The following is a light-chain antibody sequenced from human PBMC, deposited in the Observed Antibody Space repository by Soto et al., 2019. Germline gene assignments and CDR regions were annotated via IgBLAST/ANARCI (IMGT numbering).Light chain of an antibody. V-gene: IGKV3-20*01. Sequence: EIVLTQSPGTLSWSPGERATLSCRASQSVSSSYLAWYQQKPGQAPRLLIYGASSRATGIPDRFSGSGSGTDFTLTISRLEPEDFAVYYCQQYGSSPRTFGQGTNVDIX. CDR2: GAS. CDR1: QSVSSSY. J-gene: IGKJ1*01. CDR3: QQYGSSPRT.